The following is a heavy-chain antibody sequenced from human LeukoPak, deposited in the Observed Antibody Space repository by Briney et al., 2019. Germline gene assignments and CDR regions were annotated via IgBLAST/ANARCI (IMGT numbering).Heavy chain of an antibody. CDR3: AGPYYYDSQRDY. CDR2: INHSGST. D-gene: IGHD3-22*01. CDR1: GGSFSGYY. J-gene: IGHJ4*02. V-gene: IGHV4-34*01. Sequence: SETLSLTCAVYGGSFSGYYWSWIRQPPGKGLEWIGEINHSGSTNYNPSLKSRVTISVDTSKNQFSLKLSSVTAADTAVYYCAGPYYYDSQRDYWGQGTLVTVSS.